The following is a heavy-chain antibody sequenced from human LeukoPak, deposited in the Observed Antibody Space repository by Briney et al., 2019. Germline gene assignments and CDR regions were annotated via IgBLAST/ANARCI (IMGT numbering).Heavy chain of an antibody. Sequence: GASVKVSCKASGYTFTSYYMHWVRQAPGQGLEWMGIINPSGGSTSYAQKFQGRVTMTRDMSTSTVYMELSSLRSEDTAVYYCARGSYYDFWSGYRSYFDYWGQGTLVTVSS. D-gene: IGHD3-3*01. J-gene: IGHJ4*02. CDR2: INPSGGST. V-gene: IGHV1-46*01. CDR1: GYTFTSYY. CDR3: ARGSYYDFWSGYRSYFDY.